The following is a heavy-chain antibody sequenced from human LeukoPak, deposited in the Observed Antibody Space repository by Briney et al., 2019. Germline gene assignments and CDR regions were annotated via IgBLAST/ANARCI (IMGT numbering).Heavy chain of an antibody. Sequence: SETLSLTCTVSGGSISSSSYYWGWIRQPPGKGLEWIGSIYYSGSTYYNPSLKSRVTISVDTSKNQFSLKLSSVTAADTAVYYCARDLSSEVPHCSSTSCYEPIDAFDIWGQGTMVTVSS. CDR3: ARDLSSEVPHCSSTSCYEPIDAFDI. CDR1: GGSISSSSYY. V-gene: IGHV4-39*07. CDR2: IYYSGST. J-gene: IGHJ3*02. D-gene: IGHD2-2*01.